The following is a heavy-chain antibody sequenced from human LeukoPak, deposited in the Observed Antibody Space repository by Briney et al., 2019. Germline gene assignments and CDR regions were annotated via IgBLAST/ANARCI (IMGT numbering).Heavy chain of an antibody. CDR1: GGTFSSYA. CDR2: IFPIFGTA. CDR3: AREAYMRGYDFWSGYYWFDY. J-gene: IGHJ4*02. V-gene: IGHV1-69*13. Sequence: SVKVSCKASGGTFSSYAISWVRQAPGQGLEWMGGIFPIFGTANYAQKFQGRVMITADESTSTAYMELSSLRSEDTAVYYCAREAYMRGYDFWSGYYWFDYWGQGTLVTVSS. D-gene: IGHD3-3*01.